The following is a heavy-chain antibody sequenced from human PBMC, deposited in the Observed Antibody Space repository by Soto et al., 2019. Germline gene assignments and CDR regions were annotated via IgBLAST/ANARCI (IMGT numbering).Heavy chain of an antibody. CDR3: ARDGPPPDY. CDR2: ISAYNGNT. V-gene: IGHV1-18*01. J-gene: IGHJ4*02. Sequence: QVQLVQSGAEVKKPGASVKVSCKTPVYTFTSYHISWVRQAPGQGLEWMGWISAYNGNTSYAQKLQGRVTMTTDTSTSTAYMELRSVRSDETPVYYCARDGPPPDYSGQGTLVTVSS. CDR1: VYTFTSYH.